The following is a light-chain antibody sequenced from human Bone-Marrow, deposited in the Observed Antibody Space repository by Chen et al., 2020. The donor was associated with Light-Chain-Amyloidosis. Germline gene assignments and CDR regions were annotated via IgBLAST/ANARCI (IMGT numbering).Light chain of an antibody. Sequence: QLALTQPPSASGSPGSSVPISCTGTSTDIGAYSHVSWYQQHPGKAPKLMIYDVSERPSGVPDRFSGSKSGNTASLTVSGLQAEDEADYYCISYAGTNNLVFGGGTKLTVL. CDR3: ISYAGTNNLV. CDR2: DVS. J-gene: IGLJ2*01. V-gene: IGLV2-8*01. CDR1: STDIGAYSH.